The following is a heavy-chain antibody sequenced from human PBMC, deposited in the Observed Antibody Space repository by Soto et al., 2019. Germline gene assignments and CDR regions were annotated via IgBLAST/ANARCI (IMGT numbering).Heavy chain of an antibody. Sequence: ASETLSLTCTVSGGSISSGDYYWSWIRQPPGKGLEWIGEIYHSGSTNYNPSLKSRVTISVDKSKNQFSLKLSSVTAADTAVYYCAREFIAMVRGVIKVWFDPWGQGTLVTVSS. D-gene: IGHD3-10*01. J-gene: IGHJ5*02. CDR2: IYHSGST. CDR3: AREFIAMVRGVIKVWFDP. V-gene: IGHV4-30-4*01. CDR1: GGSISSGDYY.